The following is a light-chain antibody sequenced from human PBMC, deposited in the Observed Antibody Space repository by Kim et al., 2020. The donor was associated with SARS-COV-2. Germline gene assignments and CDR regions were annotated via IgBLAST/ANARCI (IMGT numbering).Light chain of an antibody. Sequence: PVATATLSCSASQSISSSLAWYQQRPGQAPRLLIYDASNRATGIPARFSGSGSGTDFTLIISGLEPEDFAVYYCQQRNNWPPKVTFGGGTKVDIK. CDR3: QQRNNWPPKVT. CDR2: DAS. J-gene: IGKJ4*01. V-gene: IGKV3-11*01. CDR1: QSISSS.